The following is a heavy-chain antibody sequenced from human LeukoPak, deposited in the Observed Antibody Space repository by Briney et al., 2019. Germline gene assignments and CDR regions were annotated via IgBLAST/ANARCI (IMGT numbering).Heavy chain of an antibody. CDR3: ARDNSYDVLSTFDY. CDR1: GFSFGSYW. CDR2: IKQDGSER. J-gene: IGHJ4*02. D-gene: IGHD2/OR15-2a*01. Sequence: GGSLRLSCAASGFSFGSYWMSWVRQAPGKGLEWVANIKQDGSERFYVDSVKGRFTISRDNAKNLLYLQMNSLRAEDTAVYHCARDNSYDVLSTFDYWGQGSLVTVSS. V-gene: IGHV3-7*01.